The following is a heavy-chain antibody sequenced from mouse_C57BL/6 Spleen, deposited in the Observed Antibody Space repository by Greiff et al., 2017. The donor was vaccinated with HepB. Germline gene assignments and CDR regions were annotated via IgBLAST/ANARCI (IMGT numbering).Heavy chain of an antibody. Sequence: QVQLQQSDAELVKPGASVKISCKASGYTFTDHTIHWMKQRPEQGLEWIGYIYPRDGSTKYNEKFKGKATLTADKSSSTAYMQLNSLTSEDSEVYIRAREEGDWYVDVWGTGTTVTVSS. J-gene: IGHJ1*03. CDR3: AREEGDWYVDV. CDR2: IYPRDGST. CDR1: GYTFTDHT. V-gene: IGHV1-78*01.